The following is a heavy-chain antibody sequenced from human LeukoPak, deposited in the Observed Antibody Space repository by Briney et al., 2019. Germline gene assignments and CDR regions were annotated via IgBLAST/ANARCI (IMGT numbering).Heavy chain of an antibody. J-gene: IGHJ4*02. Sequence: GGSLRLSCAASGFTFSSSWMAWVRQAPGKGLEWVGNIKEDGTAKNYVVSVRGRFTISRDNAKNSLYLQMNSLRGEDTAVYYCAKESRVVTAINFDYWGQGTLVTVSS. CDR2: IKEDGTAK. V-gene: IGHV3-7*03. CDR3: AKESRVVTAINFDY. CDR1: GFTFSSSW. D-gene: IGHD2-21*02.